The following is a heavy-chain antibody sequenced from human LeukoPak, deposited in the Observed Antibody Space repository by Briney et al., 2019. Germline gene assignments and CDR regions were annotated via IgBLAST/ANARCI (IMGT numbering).Heavy chain of an antibody. Sequence: PGVSLRLSCAASGFTSTSYAMSWVRQAPGKGLEWVSAITGSGGSTYYADSVKGRFTISRDNSKNTLYLQMNSLRAEDTAVYYCAAYRSGWQTFDYWGQGTLVTVSS. CDR2: ITGSGGST. CDR3: AAYRSGWQTFDY. J-gene: IGHJ4*02. V-gene: IGHV3-23*01. CDR1: GFTSTSYA. D-gene: IGHD6-19*01.